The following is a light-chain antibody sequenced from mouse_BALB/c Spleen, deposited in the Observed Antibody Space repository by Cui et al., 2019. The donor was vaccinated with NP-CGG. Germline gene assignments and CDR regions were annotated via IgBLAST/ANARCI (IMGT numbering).Light chain of an antibody. CDR1: TGAVTSSNY. Sequence: QAVVTQASALTTSPGETVPLTCRSSTGAVTSSNYANWVQEKPDHLFTGLIGGTNNRVPGVPARFSGSLIGDKAALTITGAQTEDEAIYFCALWYSNHWVFGGGTKLTVL. V-gene: IGLV1*01. CDR3: ALWYSNHWV. J-gene: IGLJ1*01. CDR2: GTN.